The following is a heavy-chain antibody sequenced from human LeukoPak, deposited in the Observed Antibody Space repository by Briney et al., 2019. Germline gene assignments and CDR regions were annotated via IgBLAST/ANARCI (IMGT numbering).Heavy chain of an antibody. CDR1: GFTFSNYW. D-gene: IGHD1-20*01. CDR2: ISASGLST. Sequence: GGSLRLSCAASGFTFSNYWMSWVRQAPGKGLEYVSPISASGLSTYYTDSVRGRFTNSRDNSKNTLYLQMHSLRAEDTAVYYCAKETSITGAGDFWGQGALVTVSS. V-gene: IGHV3-23*01. J-gene: IGHJ4*02. CDR3: AKETSITGAGDF.